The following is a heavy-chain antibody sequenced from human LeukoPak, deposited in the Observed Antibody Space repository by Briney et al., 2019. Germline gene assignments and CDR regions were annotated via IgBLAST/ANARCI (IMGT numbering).Heavy chain of an antibody. V-gene: IGHV1-69*04. CDR2: IIPIVDIA. D-gene: IGHD3-22*01. Sequence: SVKVSCKASGGTFSSYAFTWVRQASGQGPEWMGRIIPIVDIARYAQEFQGRVTITADKSTNTVHMELRSLRSEDTAMYYCAILYDSGGFHQRDLDYWGQGTLVTVSS. CDR3: AILYDSGGFHQRDLDY. J-gene: IGHJ4*02. CDR1: GGTFSSYA.